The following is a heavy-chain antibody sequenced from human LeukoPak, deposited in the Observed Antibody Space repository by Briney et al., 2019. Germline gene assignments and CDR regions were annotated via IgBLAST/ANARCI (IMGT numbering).Heavy chain of an antibody. CDR1: GFTFSKYG. Sequence: GGSLRLSCAASGFTFSKYGMHWVRQAPGKGLEWVAIIWLDGSHEYYADSVKGRFTVSRDNSKNTLYLQMNSLRAEDTAVYYCAKGRIAAAGIQYFQHWGQGTLVTVSS. J-gene: IGHJ1*01. V-gene: IGHV3-33*06. CDR2: IWLDGSHE. CDR3: AKGRIAAAGIQYFQH. D-gene: IGHD6-13*01.